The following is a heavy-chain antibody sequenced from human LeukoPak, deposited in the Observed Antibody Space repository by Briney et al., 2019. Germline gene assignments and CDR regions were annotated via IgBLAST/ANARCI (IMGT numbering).Heavy chain of an antibody. CDR1: GGSISSSSYY. D-gene: IGHD5-24*01. CDR2: IYYSGST. V-gene: IGHV4-39*07. CDR3: ARAPSRGDGYPLDD. J-gene: IGHJ4*02. Sequence: SETLSLTCTVSGGSISSSSYYWGWIRQPPGKGLEWIGSIYYSGSTNYNPSLKSRVTISVDTTKNQFSLNLSSVTAEDTAVYYCARAPSRGDGYPLDDWGQGTLVTVSS.